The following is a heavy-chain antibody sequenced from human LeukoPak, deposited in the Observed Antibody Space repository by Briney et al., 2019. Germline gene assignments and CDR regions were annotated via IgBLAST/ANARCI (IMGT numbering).Heavy chain of an antibody. J-gene: IGHJ4*02. V-gene: IGHV3-30-3*01. D-gene: IGHD3-22*01. CDR1: GFTFRNYA. Sequence: SGGSLRLSCAASGFTFRNYAMHWVRQTPGKGLEWVTVISHDESNEYYADSVKGRFTISRDNSKNTLYLQMNSLRADDTAVYYCAREGNYYHGSGIWDFDYWGQGTLVTVSS. CDR3: AREGNYYHGSGIWDFDY. CDR2: ISHDESNE.